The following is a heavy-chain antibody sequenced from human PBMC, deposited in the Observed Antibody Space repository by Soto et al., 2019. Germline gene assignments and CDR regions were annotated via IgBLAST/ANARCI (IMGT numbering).Heavy chain of an antibody. CDR2: ISYDGSNK. CDR3: AKAADYDFWSGPFSPFDP. D-gene: IGHD3-3*01. J-gene: IGHJ5*02. V-gene: IGHV3-30*18. Sequence: GGSLRLSCAASGFTFSSYGMHWVRQAPGKGLEWVAVISYDGSNKYYADSVKGRFTISRDNSKNTLYLQMNSLRAEDTAVYYCAKAADYDFWSGPFSPFDPWGQGTLVTVSS. CDR1: GFTFSSYG.